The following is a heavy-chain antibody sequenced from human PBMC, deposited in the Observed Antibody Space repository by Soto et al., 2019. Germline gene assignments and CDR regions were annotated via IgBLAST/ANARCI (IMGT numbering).Heavy chain of an antibody. CDR1: GFTFSSYS. V-gene: IGHV3-48*01. CDR2: ISSSSSTI. Sequence: GGSLRLSCAASGFTFSSYSMNWVRQAPGKGLEWVSYISSSSSTIYYADSVKGRFTISRDNAKNTLYLQMNSLRAENTAVYYCAKNPGYYYDSTGYHFDYWGQGTLVTVYS. CDR3: AKNPGYYYDSTGYHFDY. J-gene: IGHJ4*02. D-gene: IGHD3-22*01.